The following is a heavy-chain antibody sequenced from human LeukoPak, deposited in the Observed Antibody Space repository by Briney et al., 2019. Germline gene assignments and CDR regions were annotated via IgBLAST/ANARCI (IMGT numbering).Heavy chain of an antibody. CDR2: ISGSGGST. CDR3: AKGGRGPAAAGTTDY. Sequence: GGSLRLSCAASGFTFSSYAMSWVRQAPGRGLEWVSAISGSGGSTYYADSVKGRFTISRDNSKNTPYLQMNSLRAEDTAVYYCAKGGRGPAAAGTTDYWGQGTLVTVSS. CDR1: GFTFSSYA. J-gene: IGHJ4*02. V-gene: IGHV3-23*01. D-gene: IGHD6-13*01.